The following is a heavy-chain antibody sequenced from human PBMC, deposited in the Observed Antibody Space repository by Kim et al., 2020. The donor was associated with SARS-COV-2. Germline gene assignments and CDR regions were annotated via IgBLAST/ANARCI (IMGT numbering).Heavy chain of an antibody. V-gene: IGHV3-30*18. CDR1: GFTFSSYG. J-gene: IGHJ6*02. D-gene: IGHD3-10*01. CDR2: ISYDGSNK. CDR3: AKARGPYGSGSYYGMDV. Sequence: GGSLRLSCAASGFTFSSYGMHWVRQAPGKGLEWVAVISYDGSNKYYADSVKGRFTISRDNSKNTLYLQMNSLRAEDTAVYYCAKARGPYGSGSYYGMDVWGQGTTVTVSS.